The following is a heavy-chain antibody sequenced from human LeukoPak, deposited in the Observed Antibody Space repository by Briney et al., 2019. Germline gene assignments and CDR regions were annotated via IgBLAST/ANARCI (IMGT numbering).Heavy chain of an antibody. CDR2: ISSSRRYT. J-gene: IGHJ3*02. CDR3: ARDRDRSGLYRGSFDI. CDR1: GSPFISYS. V-gene: IGHV3-21*01. Sequence: GGSLRPSRSPTGSPFISYSMNCVRPPPGKGLEWVASISSSRRYTYYAASVKGRFAISRDNAENSLYLQMNNLRAEDTAVYYCARDRDRSGLYRGSFDIWGQGKMVTVSS. D-gene: IGHD6-19*01.